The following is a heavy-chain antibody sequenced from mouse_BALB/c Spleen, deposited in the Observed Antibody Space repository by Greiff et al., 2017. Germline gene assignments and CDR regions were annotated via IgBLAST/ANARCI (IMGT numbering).Heavy chain of an antibody. V-gene: IGHV3-2*02. J-gene: IGHJ2*01. CDR2: ISYSGST. D-gene: IGHD1-1*01. Sequence: EVQLQQSGPGLVKPSQFLSLTCTVTGYSITSDYAWNWIRQFPGNKLEWMGYISYSGSTSYNPSLKSRISITRDTSKNQFFLQLNSVTAEDTATYYCARWDYYGSRYFDYWGQGTTLTVSS. CDR1: GYSITSDYA. CDR3: ARWDYYGSRYFDY.